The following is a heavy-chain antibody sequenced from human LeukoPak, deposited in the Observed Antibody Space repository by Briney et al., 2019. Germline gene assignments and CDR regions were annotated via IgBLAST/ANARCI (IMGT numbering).Heavy chain of an antibody. V-gene: IGHV1-69*01. CDR3: ARDQGYCSSTSCLYSSSSSKVAFDI. D-gene: IGHD2-2*01. Sequence: SVKVSCKASGGTFSSYAIGWVRQAPGQGLEWMGGIIPIFGTANYAQKFQGRVTITADESTSTAYMELSSLRSEDTAVYYCARDQGYCSSTSCLYSSSSSKVAFDIWGQGTMVTVSS. CDR2: IIPIFGTA. CDR1: GGTFSSYA. J-gene: IGHJ3*02.